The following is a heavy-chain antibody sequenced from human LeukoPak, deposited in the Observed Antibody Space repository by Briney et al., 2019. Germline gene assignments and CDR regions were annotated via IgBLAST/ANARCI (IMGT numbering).Heavy chain of an antibody. CDR3: AKDPENTSGNHDASDI. J-gene: IGHJ3*02. CDR2: FSGSGGNT. D-gene: IGHD3-22*01. CDR1: GFTFSRYA. Sequence: GGSLRLSCAASGFTFSRYAMSWVPQAPGKGLEWVSTFSGSGGNTYYADSVKGRFTISRDNSKNTLYLRMNSLRAEDTAVYYCAKDPENTSGNHDASDIWGQGTMVTVSS. V-gene: IGHV3-23*01.